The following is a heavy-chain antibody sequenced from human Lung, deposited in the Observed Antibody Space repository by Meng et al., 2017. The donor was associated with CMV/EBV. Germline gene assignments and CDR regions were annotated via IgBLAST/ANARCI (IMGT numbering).Heavy chain of an antibody. Sequence: SLKIPCEAPGFTFSRFSLHWVRQAPGKGLEWVAVISYDGKDTHYADSVKGQFTISRDNYKSTLYLQMNSLRPEDTAVYYCAKNYNPKPLHYYVVDVWRRGTAVSVSS. CDR2: ISYDGKDT. CDR3: AKNYNPKPLHYYVVDV. J-gene: IGHJ6*02. V-gene: IGHV3-30-3*02. D-gene: IGHD1-1*01. CDR1: GFTFSRFS.